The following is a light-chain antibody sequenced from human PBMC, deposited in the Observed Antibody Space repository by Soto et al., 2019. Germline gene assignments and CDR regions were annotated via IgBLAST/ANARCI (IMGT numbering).Light chain of an antibody. CDR1: PVIRCY. Sequence: IQLTRSPSFMSSSLGDSVTDXCRASPVIRCYLGWYQQKQGKAPKLLIFAASTLQTGDPSRCSGSGSVTEFTPTISSLQPEDFATYYGQQLNSYPITFGQGTRLEIK. CDR3: QQLNSYPIT. CDR2: AAS. V-gene: IGKV1-9*01. J-gene: IGKJ5*01.